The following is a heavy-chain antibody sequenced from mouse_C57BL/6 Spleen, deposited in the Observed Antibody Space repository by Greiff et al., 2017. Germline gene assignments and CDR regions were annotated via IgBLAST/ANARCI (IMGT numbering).Heavy chain of an antibody. CDR3: ARHARAYAMGY. CDR1: GYTFTNYW. J-gene: IGHJ4*01. D-gene: IGHD3-1*01. V-gene: IGHV1-63*01. CDR2: IYPGGGYT. Sequence: QVQLQQSGAELVRPGTSVKMSCKASGYTFTNYWIGWAKQRPGHGLEWIGDIYPGGGYTNYNEKFKGKATLTADTSSSTAYMQFSSLTSEDSAVYYCARHARAYAMGYWGQGTSVTVAS.